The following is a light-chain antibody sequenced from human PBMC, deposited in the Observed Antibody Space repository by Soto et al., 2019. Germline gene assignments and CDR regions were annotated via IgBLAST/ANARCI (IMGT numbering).Light chain of an antibody. V-gene: IGLV2-14*01. CDR2: EVS. J-gene: IGLJ3*02. CDR1: SSDVGGYNY. CDR3: ASYTSGSKWV. Sequence: QSALTQPASVSGSPGQSITISCTGTSSDVGGYNYVSWYQQHPGKAPKLMIYEVSDRPSGVYNRFSGSKSGNTASLTISGLRAEDEGDYYCASYTSGSKWVFGGGTKLTVL.